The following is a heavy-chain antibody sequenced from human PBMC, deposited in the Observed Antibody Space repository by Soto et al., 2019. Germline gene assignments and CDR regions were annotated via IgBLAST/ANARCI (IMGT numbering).Heavy chain of an antibody. D-gene: IGHD2-15*01. V-gene: IGHV3-30-3*01. CDR3: ARACSGGSGYSGYYYYGMDV. Sequence: QVQLVESGGGVVQPGRSLRLSCAASGFTFSSYAMHWVRQAPGKGLEWVAVISYDGSNKYYADSVKGRFTISRDNSKNTLYLQMNSLIAEDTAVYYCARACSGGSGYSGYYYYGMDVWGQGTTVTFSS. CDR1: GFTFSSYA. CDR2: ISYDGSNK. J-gene: IGHJ6*02.